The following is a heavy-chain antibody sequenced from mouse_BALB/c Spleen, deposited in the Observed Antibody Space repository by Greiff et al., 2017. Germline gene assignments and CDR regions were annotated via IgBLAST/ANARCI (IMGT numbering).Heavy chain of an antibody. D-gene: IGHD2-4*01. V-gene: IGHV1-14*01. CDR3: ARWDDYGDFDY. J-gene: IGHJ2*01. CDR2: INPYNDGT. CDR1: GYTFTSYV. Sequence: VHVKQSGPELVKPGASVKMSCKASGYTFTSYVMHWVKQKPGQGLEWIGYINPYNDGTKYNEKFKGKATLTSDKSSSTAYMELSSLTSEDSAVYYCARWDDYGDFDYWGQGTTLTVSS.